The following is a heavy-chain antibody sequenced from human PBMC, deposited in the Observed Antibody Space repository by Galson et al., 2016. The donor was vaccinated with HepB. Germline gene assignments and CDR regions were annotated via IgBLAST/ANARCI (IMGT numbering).Heavy chain of an antibody. Sequence: SLRLSCAASGFTFSRYGMLWVGQAPGKGLERVGVIWYDGNNKYYPDSVRGRFTISRDNSKNTLSLQMDSLRVEDTAVYYCASELVSSSIFRPMDVWGQGTPVTVSS. CDR1: GFTFSRYG. CDR2: IWYDGNNK. CDR3: ASELVSSSIFRPMDV. D-gene: IGHD3-3*01. V-gene: IGHV3-33*01. J-gene: IGHJ6*02.